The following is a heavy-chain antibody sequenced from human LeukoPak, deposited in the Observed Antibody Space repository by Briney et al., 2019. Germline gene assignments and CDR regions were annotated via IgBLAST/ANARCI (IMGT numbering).Heavy chain of an antibody. Sequence: PSETLSLTCNVSGYSISSGYYWGWIRQPPGKGLGWIGSVHHSGSAYYNPSLKSRVTISLDTSKNQFSLKLSSVTAADTALYYCARDQYDDVAFDPWGQGTLVTVSS. J-gene: IGHJ5*02. CDR2: VHHSGSA. V-gene: IGHV4-38-2*02. CDR1: GYSISSGYY. D-gene: IGHD1-1*01. CDR3: ARDQYDDVAFDP.